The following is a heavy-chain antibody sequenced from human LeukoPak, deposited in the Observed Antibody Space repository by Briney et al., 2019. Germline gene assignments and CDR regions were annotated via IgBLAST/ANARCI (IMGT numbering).Heavy chain of an antibody. CDR2: INPNSGGT. CDR3: ARVVDTAMVGLDI. J-gene: IGHJ3*02. D-gene: IGHD5-18*01. Sequence: ASVKVSCKASGHTFTGYYMHWVRQAPGQRLEWMGWINPNSGGTNYAQKFQGRVTMTRDTSISTAYMELSRLRSDDTAVYYCARVVDTAMVGLDIWGQGTMVTVSS. CDR1: GHTFTGYY. V-gene: IGHV1-2*02.